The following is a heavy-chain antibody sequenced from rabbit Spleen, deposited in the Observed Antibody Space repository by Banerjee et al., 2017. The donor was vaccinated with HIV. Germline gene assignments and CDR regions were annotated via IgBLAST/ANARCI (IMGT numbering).Heavy chain of an antibody. D-gene: IGHD2-1*01. CDR2: IVPIFGVT. CDR1: GFDFSTYS. CDR3: ARSDHVRGDYVWDL. Sequence: QLVESGGGLVQPGGSLKLSCKASGFDFSTYSMSWVRQAPGKGLEWIGYIVPIFGVTYYANWVNGRFTISSHNAQNTLYLQLNSLTAADTATYFCARSDHVRGDYVWDLWGPGTLVTVS. J-gene: IGHJ4*01. V-gene: IGHV1S7*01.